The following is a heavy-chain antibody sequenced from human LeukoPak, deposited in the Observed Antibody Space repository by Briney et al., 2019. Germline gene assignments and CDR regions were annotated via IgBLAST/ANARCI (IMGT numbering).Heavy chain of an antibody. V-gene: IGHV4-59*08. Sequence: SETLSLTCTVSGGSISSYYWSWIRQPPGKGLEWIGYIYYSGSTNYNPSLKSRVTISVDTSKNQFSLKLSSVTAADTAVYYCARLERYWGGYSVFDYWGQGTLVTISS. CDR2: IYYSGST. D-gene: IGHD2-21*01. CDR3: ARLERYWGGYSVFDY. CDR1: GGSISSYY. J-gene: IGHJ4*02.